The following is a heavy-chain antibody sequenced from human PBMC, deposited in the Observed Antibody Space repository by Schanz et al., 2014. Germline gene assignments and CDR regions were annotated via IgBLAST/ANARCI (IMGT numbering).Heavy chain of an antibody. CDR3: VSQTGRPSY. CDR2: IKHDGSMI. CDR1: GFTFSDYW. J-gene: IGHJ4*02. V-gene: IGHV3-7*02. Sequence: EVQLVESGGGLVQPGGSLRLSCTASGFTFSDYWMSWVRQAPGKGLEWVANIKHDGSMIDYVDSVEGRFTISRDNAKRSLFLQMNSLRVEDTAVYFCVSQTGRPSYWGQGTLVNVSS.